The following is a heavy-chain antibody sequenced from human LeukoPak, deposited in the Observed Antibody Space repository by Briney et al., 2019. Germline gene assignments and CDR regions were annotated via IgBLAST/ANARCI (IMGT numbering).Heavy chain of an antibody. Sequence: SSETLSLTCTVSGGSISSSSYYWGWIRQPPGKGLEWIGSIYYSGSTYYNPSLKSRVTISVDTSKNQFSLKLSSVTAADTAVYYCARLGPSYSNYVSWLDYYYYYMDVWGKGTTVTVSS. CDR1: GGSISSSSYY. V-gene: IGHV4-39*07. CDR2: IYYSGST. CDR3: ARLGPSYSNYVSWLDYYYYYMDV. J-gene: IGHJ6*03. D-gene: IGHD4-11*01.